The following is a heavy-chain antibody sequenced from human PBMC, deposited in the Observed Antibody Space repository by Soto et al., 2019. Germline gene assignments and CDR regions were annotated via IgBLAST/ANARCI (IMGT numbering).Heavy chain of an antibody. CDR2: IYYSGST. CDR1: GGSISSGDYY. CDR3: PTDSYFTICYAVAC. D-gene: IGHD3-16*01. Sequence: QVQLQESGPGLVKPSQTLSLTCTVSGGSISSGDYYWSWIRQPPGKGLEWIGYIYYSGSTYYNPSLTSRVTMSAHPSKNQFPPKLIAVTAPDAPVNSLPTDSYFTICYAVACWCQGTAATGSS. J-gene: IGHJ4*02. V-gene: IGHV4-30-4*03.